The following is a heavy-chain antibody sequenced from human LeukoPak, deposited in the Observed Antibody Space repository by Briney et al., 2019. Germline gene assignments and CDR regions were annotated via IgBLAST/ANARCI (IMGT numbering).Heavy chain of an antibody. V-gene: IGHV1-69*04. CDR1: GFTFSSYA. J-gene: IGHJ4*02. Sequence: GGSLRLSCAASGFTFSSYAISWVRQAPGQGLEWMGRIIPILGIANYAQKFQGRVTITADKSTSTAYMELSSLRSEDTAVYYCARLGMKADNYWGQGTLVTVSS. CDR3: ARLGMKADNY. CDR2: IIPILGIA. D-gene: IGHD6-13*01.